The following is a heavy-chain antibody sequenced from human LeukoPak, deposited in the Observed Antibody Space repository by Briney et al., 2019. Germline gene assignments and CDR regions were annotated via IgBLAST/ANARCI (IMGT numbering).Heavy chain of an antibody. V-gene: IGHV3-30-3*01. Sequence: GGSLRLSCAASGFTFSSYAMHWVRQAPGKGLEWVAVISYDGSNKYYADSVKGRFTISRDNSKNTLYLQMNGLRAEDTAVYYCARAAVVLLWFGYFDYWGQGTLVTVSS. CDR2: ISYDGSNK. J-gene: IGHJ4*02. CDR1: GFTFSSYA. CDR3: ARAAVVLLWFGYFDY. D-gene: IGHD3-10*01.